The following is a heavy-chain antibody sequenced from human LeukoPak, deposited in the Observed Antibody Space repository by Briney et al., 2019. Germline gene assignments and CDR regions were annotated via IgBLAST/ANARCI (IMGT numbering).Heavy chain of an antibody. CDR3: ASPVVVAASLDAFDI. J-gene: IGHJ3*02. Sequence: GGSLRLSCAASGFTFSDYYMSWIRQARGKGLEWVSYISRSGSTIYYADYVKGRFTISRDNAKNSLYLQMNSLRAEDTAVYYCASPVVVAASLDAFDIWGRGTMVTVSS. D-gene: IGHD2-15*01. CDR1: GFTFSDYY. V-gene: IGHV3-11*01. CDR2: ISRSGSTI.